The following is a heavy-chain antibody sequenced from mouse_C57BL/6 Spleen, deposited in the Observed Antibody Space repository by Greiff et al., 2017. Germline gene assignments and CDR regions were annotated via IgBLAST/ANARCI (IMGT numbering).Heavy chain of an antibody. CDR3: ARLKLTGYAMDY. V-gene: IGHV1-4*01. Sequence: VQLQQSGAELARPGASVKMSCKASGYTFTSYTMHWVKQRPGQGLEWIGYINPSSGYTKYNQKFKDKATLTADKSSSTAYMQLSSLTSEDSAVYYCARLKLTGYAMDYWGQGTSVTVSS. D-gene: IGHD4-1*01. CDR1: GYTFTSYT. CDR2: INPSSGYT. J-gene: IGHJ4*01.